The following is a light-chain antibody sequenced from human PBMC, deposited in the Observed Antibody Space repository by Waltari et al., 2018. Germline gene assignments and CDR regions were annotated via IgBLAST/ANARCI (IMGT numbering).Light chain of an antibody. J-gene: IGKJ1*01. V-gene: IGKV1-39*01. CDR3: QQSHRSPWT. CDR1: QNIDRS. CDR2: AAS. Sequence: DIQMTQSPSYLSASVGDTVTITCRTSQNIDRSLNWYPQRPGNAPKLLIFAASSLQSGVSSRFSGSGSGTDFTLTISGLQPEDFATYFCQQSHRSPWTFGQGTQV.